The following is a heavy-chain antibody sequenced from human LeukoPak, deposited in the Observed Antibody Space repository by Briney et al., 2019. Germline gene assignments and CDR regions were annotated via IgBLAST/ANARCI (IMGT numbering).Heavy chain of an antibody. Sequence: PSETLSLTCTVSGGSISNYYWSWIRQPPGKGLEWIGYVYYTGSTSYNPSLKSRVTISGDTSKNQFSLKLSSVTAADTAVYYCTRAVITFGGAVAKGFDCWGQGTLVTVSS. CDR3: TRAVITFGGAVAKGFDC. D-gene: IGHD3-16*01. V-gene: IGHV4-59*08. CDR2: VYYTGST. CDR1: GGSISNYY. J-gene: IGHJ4*02.